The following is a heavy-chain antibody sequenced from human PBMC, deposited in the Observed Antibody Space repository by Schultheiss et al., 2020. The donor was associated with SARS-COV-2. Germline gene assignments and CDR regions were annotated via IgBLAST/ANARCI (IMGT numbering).Heavy chain of an antibody. CDR2: TYYRSKWHI. CDR3: ARGGDCSSAGCYWNWFDP. Sequence: SETLSLTCAISGDSVSSNSAAWNWIRQSPSRGLEWLGRTYYRSKWHIDYAESVKSRITIDPDTSKNQFSLQLNSVTPEDTAVYYCARGGDCSSAGCYWNWFDPWGQGTLVTVSS. V-gene: IGHV6-1*01. CDR1: GDSVSSNSAA. D-gene: IGHD2-2*01. J-gene: IGHJ5*02.